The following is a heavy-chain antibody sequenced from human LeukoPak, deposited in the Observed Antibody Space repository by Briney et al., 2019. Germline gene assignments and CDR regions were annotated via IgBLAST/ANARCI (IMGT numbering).Heavy chain of an antibody. D-gene: IGHD3-22*01. CDR3: AADRDWGNTMIVVVPEAFDI. V-gene: IGHV1-58*01. J-gene: IGHJ3*02. CDR1: GFTFTSSA. CDR2: IVVGSGNT. Sequence: RASVKVSCKASGFTFTSSAVQWVRQARGQRLEWIGWIVVGSGNTNYAQKFQERVTITRDMSTSTAYMELSSLRSEDTAVYYCAADRDWGNTMIVVVPEAFDIWGQGTMVTVSS.